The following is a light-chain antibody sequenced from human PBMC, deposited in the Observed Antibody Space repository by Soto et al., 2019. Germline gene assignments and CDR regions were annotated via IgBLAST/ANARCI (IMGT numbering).Light chain of an antibody. J-gene: IGKJ5*01. Sequence: EMVVTQSPATLSVSPGERVTLSCRTSQDVSSKLAWYQQKPGQPPSLLICDASTRATGTPARFSGSGSGTEFTLAVSSLQSEDFATYYCQHFKGSVTFGQGTRLEVK. CDR1: QDVSSK. CDR3: QHFKGSVT. CDR2: DAS. V-gene: IGKV3D-15*01.